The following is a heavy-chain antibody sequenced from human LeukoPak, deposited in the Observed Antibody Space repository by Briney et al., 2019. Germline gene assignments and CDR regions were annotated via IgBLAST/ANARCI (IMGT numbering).Heavy chain of an antibody. Sequence: ASVKVSCKGSGYSFTSYWIGWVRQMPGKGLEWMGIIYPGDSDTRYSPSFQGQVTISADKSISTACLQWSSLKASDTAMYYCARQRRTRKPFDYWGQGTLVTVSS. V-gene: IGHV5-51*01. J-gene: IGHJ4*02. CDR1: GYSFTSYW. CDR3: ARQRRTRKPFDY. CDR2: IYPGDSDT. D-gene: IGHD3/OR15-3a*01.